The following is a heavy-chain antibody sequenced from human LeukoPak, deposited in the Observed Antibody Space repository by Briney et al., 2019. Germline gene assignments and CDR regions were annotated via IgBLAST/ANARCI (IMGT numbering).Heavy chain of an antibody. CDR3: ARATSSGYKGWFDP. D-gene: IGHD3-22*01. Sequence: GGSLRLSCAASGFTFSSYGMHWVRQAPGKGLEWVAVISYDGSNKYYADSVKGRFTISRDNAKNSLYLQMNSLRAEDTAVYYCARATSSGYKGWFDPWGQGTLVTVSS. CDR1: GFTFSSYG. V-gene: IGHV3-30*03. J-gene: IGHJ5*02. CDR2: ISYDGSNK.